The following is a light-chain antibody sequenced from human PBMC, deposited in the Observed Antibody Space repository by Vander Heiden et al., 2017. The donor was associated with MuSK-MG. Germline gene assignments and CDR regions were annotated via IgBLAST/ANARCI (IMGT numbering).Light chain of an antibody. CDR3: QSYDSSLSGFVV. J-gene: IGLJ2*01. V-gene: IGLV1-40*01. CDR2: GNS. Sequence: QSVLPQPPSLSAAPGPRVTISCTGSSTNMGGGYDVHWYQQLPGTAPKLLIYGNSNRPSGVPDRFSGSKSGTSASLAITGLQAEDEADYYCQSYDSSLSGFVVFGGGTKLTVL. CDR1: STNMGGGYD.